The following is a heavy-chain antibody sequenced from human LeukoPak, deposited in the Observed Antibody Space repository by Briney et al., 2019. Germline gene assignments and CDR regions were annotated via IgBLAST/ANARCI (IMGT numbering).Heavy chain of an antibody. Sequence: GASVKVSCKASGYTFTSYYMHWVRQAPGQGLEWMGIINPSGGSTSYAQKFQGRVTMTRDTSTSTVYMELGSLRSEDTTVYYCARALTRGGYKSPRWFDPWGQGTLVTVSS. V-gene: IGHV1-46*01. D-gene: IGHD5-24*01. CDR3: ARALTRGGYKSPRWFDP. CDR1: GYTFTSYY. J-gene: IGHJ5*02. CDR2: INPSGGST.